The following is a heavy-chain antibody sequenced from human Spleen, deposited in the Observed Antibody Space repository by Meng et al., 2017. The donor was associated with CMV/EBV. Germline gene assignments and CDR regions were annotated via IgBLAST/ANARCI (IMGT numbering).Heavy chain of an antibody. J-gene: IGHJ6*02. D-gene: IGHD2-2*01. CDR2: IRNDGLNN. CDR1: GFTFSSYA. Sequence: GSPLKISCAASGFTFSSYAMHWVRQTPGEGLEWVAFIRNDGLNNYYADSVKGRFTISRDNAKNTLFLQMNSLRPDDTALYYCAKGQRTSIYYYGMDVWGQGTTVTVSS. CDR3: AKGQRTSIYYYGMDV. V-gene: IGHV3-30*02.